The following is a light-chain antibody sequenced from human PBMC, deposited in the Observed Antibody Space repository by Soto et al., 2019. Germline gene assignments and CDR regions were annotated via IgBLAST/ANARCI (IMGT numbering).Light chain of an antibody. CDR1: QTISSW. CDR3: EQAGSFPIT. CDR2: DAS. J-gene: IGKJ5*01. V-gene: IGKV1-5*01. Sequence: GDRVTITCRASQTISSWLAWHQQKPGKAPKLLIYDASSLESGVPSRFSGSGSGTDFTLTISSLQPEDFATYYCEQAGSFPITFGQGTRLEIK.